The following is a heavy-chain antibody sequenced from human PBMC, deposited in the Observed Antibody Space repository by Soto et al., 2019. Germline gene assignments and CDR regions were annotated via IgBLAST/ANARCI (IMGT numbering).Heavy chain of an antibody. Sequence: QVQLVESGGGVVQPGRSLRLSCAASGFTFSSYAMHWVRQAPGKGLEWVAVISYDGSNKYYADSVKGRFTISRDNSKNTLYLQMNSLGAEDTAVYYCGRVDAIVATIGGFDHWGQGTLVTVSS. CDR2: ISYDGSNK. J-gene: IGHJ4*02. V-gene: IGHV3-30-3*01. D-gene: IGHD5-12*01. CDR3: GRVDAIVATIGGFDH. CDR1: GFTFSSYA.